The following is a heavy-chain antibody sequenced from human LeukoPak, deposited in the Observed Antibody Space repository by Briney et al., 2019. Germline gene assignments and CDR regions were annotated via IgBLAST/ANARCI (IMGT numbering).Heavy chain of an antibody. CDR3: AKDLGYSSSWSGYYFDY. J-gene: IGHJ4*02. D-gene: IGHD6-13*01. V-gene: IGHV3-23*01. Sequence: GGSLRLSCAASGFTFSSYAMSWVRQAPGKGLEWVSAISGSGGSTYYAASVKGRFTISRDNSKNTLYLQMNSLRAEDTAVYYCAKDLGYSSSWSGYYFDYWGQGTLVTVSS. CDR2: ISGSGGST. CDR1: GFTFSSYA.